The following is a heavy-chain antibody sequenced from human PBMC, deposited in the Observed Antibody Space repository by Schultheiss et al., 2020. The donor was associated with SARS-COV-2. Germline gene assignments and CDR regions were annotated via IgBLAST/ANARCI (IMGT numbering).Heavy chain of an antibody. V-gene: IGHV3-21*01. CDR3: ASNDVVVAGFWFDP. D-gene: IGHD2-15*01. CDR1: GFTFSSYS. Sequence: GESLKISCAASGFTFSSYSMNWVRQAPGKGLEWVSSISSSSSYIYYADSVKGRFTISRDNAKNSLYLQMNSLRAEDTAVYYCASNDVVVAGFWFDPWGQGTLVTVSS. J-gene: IGHJ5*02. CDR2: ISSSSSYI.